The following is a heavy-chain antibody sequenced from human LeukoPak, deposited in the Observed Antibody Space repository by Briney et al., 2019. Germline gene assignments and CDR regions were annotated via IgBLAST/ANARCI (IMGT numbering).Heavy chain of an antibody. CDR2: ISSSSSYI. D-gene: IGHD5-12*01. CDR3: ARDRSNEWLKYDY. CDR1: GFTFSSYS. V-gene: IGHV3-21*01. Sequence: PGGSLRLSCAASGFTFSSYSMNWVRQAPGKGLEWVSSISSSSSYIYYADSVKGRFTISRDNAKNSLYLQMNSLRAEDTAVYYCARDRSNEWLKYDYWGQGTLVTVSS. J-gene: IGHJ4*02.